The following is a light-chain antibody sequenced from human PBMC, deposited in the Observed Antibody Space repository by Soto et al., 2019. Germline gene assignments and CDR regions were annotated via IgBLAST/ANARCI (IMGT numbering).Light chain of an antibody. CDR1: SDDVGAYDF. J-gene: IGLJ1*01. V-gene: IGLV2-14*03. Sequence: QSVLTQPASVSGSPGQSITISCTGTSDDVGAYDFVSWYQEHPGKAPKLMIYDVTHRPSGVSNRFSGSKSGNTASLTISGLQAEDEADYYCSSYTSSSTYVFGTGTKVTLL. CDR2: DVT. CDR3: SSYTSSSTYV.